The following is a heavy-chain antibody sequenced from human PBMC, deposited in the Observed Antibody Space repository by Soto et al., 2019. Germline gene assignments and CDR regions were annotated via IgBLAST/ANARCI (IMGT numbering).Heavy chain of an antibody. CDR1: GFSFGNDW. CDR3: ARDLPLIQGIAAD. D-gene: IGHD6-13*01. J-gene: IGHJ4*02. Sequence: PGGSLRLSCIASGFSFGNDWMGWVRQAPGKGLEWVANIKEDGSEKFSVDSVRGRLTISRDNAKNSLYLQMNSLRAEDTAVYYCARDLPLIQGIAADWGQGTLVTVSS. CDR2: IKEDGSEK. V-gene: IGHV3-7*01.